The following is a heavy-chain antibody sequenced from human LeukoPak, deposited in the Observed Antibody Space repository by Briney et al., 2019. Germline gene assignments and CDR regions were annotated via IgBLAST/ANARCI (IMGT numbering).Heavy chain of an antibody. V-gene: IGHV4-34*01. CDR1: GGSFSGYY. D-gene: IGHD1-1*01. CDR3: ARGPSEITKDFDP. CDR2: INHSGST. Sequence: SETLSLTCAVYGGSFSGYYWSWIRQPPGKGLEWIGEINHSGSTNYNPSLKSRVTTSVDTSKNQFSLKLSSVTAADTAVYYCARGPSEITKDFDPWGQGTLVTVSS. J-gene: IGHJ5*02.